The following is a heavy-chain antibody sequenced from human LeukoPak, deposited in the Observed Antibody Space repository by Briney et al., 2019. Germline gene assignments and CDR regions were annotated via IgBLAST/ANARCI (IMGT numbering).Heavy chain of an antibody. CDR3: ARGAVAGPNDY. CDR1: GYTFTSYA. J-gene: IGHJ4*02. CDR2: INTNTGNP. V-gene: IGHV7-4-1*02. Sequence: GPVKVSCKASGYTFTSYAMNWVRQAPGQGLEWMGWINTNTGNPTYAQGFTGRFVFSLDTSVSTAYLQISSLKAEDTAVYYCARGAVAGPNDYWGQGTLVTVSS. D-gene: IGHD6-19*01.